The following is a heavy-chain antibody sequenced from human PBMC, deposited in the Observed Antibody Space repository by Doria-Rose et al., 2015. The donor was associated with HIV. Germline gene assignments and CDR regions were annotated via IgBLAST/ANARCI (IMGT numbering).Heavy chain of an antibody. D-gene: IGHD6-13*01. Sequence: QVTLKESGPVLVKPTETLTLTCTVSGVSLSSPGMGVSWIRQPPGKALEWLANIFSDDERSYTTSLKSRLTTSRGTSKSQVVLTMTDMDPVDTATYYCARIKSSRWYHKYYFDFWGQGTLVIVSA. J-gene: IGHJ4*02. V-gene: IGHV2-26*01. CDR3: ARIKSSRWYHKYYFDF. CDR1: GVSLSSPGMG. CDR2: IFSDDER.